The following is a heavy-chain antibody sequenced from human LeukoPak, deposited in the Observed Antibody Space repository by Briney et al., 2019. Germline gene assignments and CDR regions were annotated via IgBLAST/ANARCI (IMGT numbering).Heavy chain of an antibody. CDR3: ARDQSYYYDSSGSDAFDI. Sequence: SETLSLTCTVSGGSISSGDYYWSWIRQPPGKGLEWIGYFYYSGSTYYNPSLKSRVTISVDTSKNQFSLKLSSVTAADTAVYYCARDQSYYYDSSGSDAFDIWGQGTMVTVSS. V-gene: IGHV4-30-4*01. D-gene: IGHD3-22*01. CDR2: FYYSGST. J-gene: IGHJ3*02. CDR1: GGSISSGDYY.